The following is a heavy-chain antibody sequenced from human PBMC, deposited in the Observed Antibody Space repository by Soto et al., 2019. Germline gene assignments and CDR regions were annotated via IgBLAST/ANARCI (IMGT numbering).Heavy chain of an antibody. CDR2: IYYSGST. J-gene: IGHJ4*02. CDR3: ARRYSSSFDY. V-gene: IGHV4-59*08. D-gene: IGHD6-13*01. Sequence: QVQLQESGPGLVKPSETLSLTCTVSGGSISNYYWSWIRQPPGKGLEWIGYIYYSGSTNYNPSLKSRVTISVDTSKTQFSLKLSSVTAADTAVYYCARRYSSSFDYWGQGTLVTVSS. CDR1: GGSISNYY.